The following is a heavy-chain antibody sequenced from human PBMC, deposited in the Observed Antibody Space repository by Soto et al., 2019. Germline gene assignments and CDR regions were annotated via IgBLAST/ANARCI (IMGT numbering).Heavy chain of an antibody. D-gene: IGHD5-12*01. CDR2: ISYDGSNK. CDR3: AKEQGSGYVGYFDY. J-gene: IGHJ4*02. CDR1: GFTFSSYG. V-gene: IGHV3-30*18. Sequence: GGSLRLSCAASGFTFSSYGMHWVRQAPGKGLEWVAVISYDGSNKYYADSVKGRFTISRDNSKNTLYLQMNSLRAEDTAVYYCAKEQGSGYVGYFDYWGQGTLVTVSS.